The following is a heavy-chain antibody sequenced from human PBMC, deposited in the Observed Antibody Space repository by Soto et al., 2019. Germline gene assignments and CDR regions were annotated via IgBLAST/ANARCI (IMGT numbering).Heavy chain of an antibody. CDR3: ARGARQLSNPYYFDY. CDR1: GGSFSGYY. D-gene: IGHD6-13*01. Sequence: PSETLSLSCAVYGGSFSGYYWSWIRQPPGKGLEWIGEINHSGSTNYNPSLKSRVTISVDTSKNQFSLKLSSVTAADTAVYYCARGARQLSNPYYFDYWGQGTLVTVSS. V-gene: IGHV4-34*01. CDR2: INHSGST. J-gene: IGHJ4*02.